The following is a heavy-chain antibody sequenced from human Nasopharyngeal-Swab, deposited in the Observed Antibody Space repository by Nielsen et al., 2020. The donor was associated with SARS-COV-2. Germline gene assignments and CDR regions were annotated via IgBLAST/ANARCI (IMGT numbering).Heavy chain of an antibody. Sequence: LSLTCTVSGGSISSGGYYWSWIRQHPGKGLEWIGYIYYSGSTYYNPSLKSRVTISVDTSKNQFSLKLSSVTAADTAVYYCARGVVVIPNYYYYYYMDVWGKGTTVTVSS. V-gene: IGHV4-31*03. J-gene: IGHJ6*03. CDR3: ARGVVVIPNYYYYYYMDV. CDR1: GGSISSGGYY. D-gene: IGHD2-21*01. CDR2: IYYSGST.